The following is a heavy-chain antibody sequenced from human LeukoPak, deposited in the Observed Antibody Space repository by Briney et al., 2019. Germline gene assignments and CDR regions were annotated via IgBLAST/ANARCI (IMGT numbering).Heavy chain of an antibody. CDR1: GFTFSSYA. D-gene: IGHD3-10*01. Sequence: GGFLRLSCAASGFTFSSYAMSWVRQAPGKGLEWVSAISGSGGSTYYADSVKGRFTISRDNSKNTLYLQMNSLRAEDTAVYYCAKSWILWFGELFSYFDYWGQGTLVTVSS. J-gene: IGHJ4*02. V-gene: IGHV3-23*01. CDR2: ISGSGGST. CDR3: AKSWILWFGELFSYFDY.